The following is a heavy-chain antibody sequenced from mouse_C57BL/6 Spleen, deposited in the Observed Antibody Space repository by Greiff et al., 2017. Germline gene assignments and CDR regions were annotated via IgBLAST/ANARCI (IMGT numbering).Heavy chain of an antibody. V-gene: IGHV1-7*01. CDR3: ARNDYDGVDY. D-gene: IGHD2-4*01. Sequence: QVQLQQSGADLAKPGASVTLSCKASGYTFTSYWMHWVKQRPGQGLEWIGYINPSSGYTKYNQKFKDKATLTADTSSSTANMQMSSLTYEDSAVYYCARNDYDGVDYWGKGTTLTVSS. CDR1: GYTFTSYW. CDR2: INPSSGYT. J-gene: IGHJ2*01.